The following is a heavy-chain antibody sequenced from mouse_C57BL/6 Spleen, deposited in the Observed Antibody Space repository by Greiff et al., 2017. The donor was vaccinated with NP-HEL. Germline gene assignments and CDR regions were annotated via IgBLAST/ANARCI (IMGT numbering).Heavy chain of an antibody. D-gene: IGHD3-3*01. CDR3: EREGARGGYGDSYAMDY. V-gene: IGHV1-55*01. J-gene: IGHJ4*01. Sequence: VQLQQPGAELVKPGASVKMSCKASGYTFTSYWITWVKQRPGQGLEWIGDIYPGSGSTNYNEKFKSKATLTVDTSSSTAYMQLSSLTSEDSAVYYCEREGARGGYGDSYAMDYWGQGTSVTVSS. CDR1: GYTFTSYW. CDR2: IYPGSGST.